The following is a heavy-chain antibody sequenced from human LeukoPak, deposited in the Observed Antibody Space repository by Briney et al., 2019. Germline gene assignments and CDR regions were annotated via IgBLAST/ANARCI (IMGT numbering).Heavy chain of an antibody. J-gene: IGHJ4*02. CDR1: GGSFSSYY. Sequence: SETLSLTCTVSGGSFSSYYWSWIRQPPGKGLEWIGYIYYSGSTNYNPSLKSRVTISVDTSKNQFSLKLSSVTAADTAVYYCARVNGYYDSSGYYYQGYFDYWGQGTLVTVSS. D-gene: IGHD3-22*01. CDR2: IYYSGST. CDR3: ARVNGYYDSSGYYYQGYFDY. V-gene: IGHV4-59*01.